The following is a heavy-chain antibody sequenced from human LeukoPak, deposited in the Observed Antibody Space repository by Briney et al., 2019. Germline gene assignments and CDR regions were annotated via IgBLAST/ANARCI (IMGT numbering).Heavy chain of an antibody. D-gene: IGHD1-26*01. CDR1: GFPFSNYA. CDR3: AKQWVDC. V-gene: IGHV3-23*01. J-gene: IGHJ4*02. CDR2: ISESGEKT. Sequence: GGSLRLSCAASGFPFSNYAMSWVRQAPGKGLEWVSSISESGEKTDYADSVRGRFTISRDNSQNTLYLQMNSLRVEDTALYYCAKQWVDCWGQGTLVTVSS.